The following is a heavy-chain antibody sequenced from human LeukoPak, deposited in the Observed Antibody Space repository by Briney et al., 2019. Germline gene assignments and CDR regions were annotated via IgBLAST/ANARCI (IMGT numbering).Heavy chain of an antibody. Sequence: GASVKVSCKASGGTFSSYAISWVRQAPGQGLEWMGWISAYNGNTNYAQKLQGRVAMTTDTSTSTAYMELRSLRSDDTAVYYCARDQPLRITMVRGVITPWFDPWGQGTLVTVSS. J-gene: IGHJ5*02. V-gene: IGHV1-18*01. CDR1: GGTFSSYA. D-gene: IGHD3-10*01. CDR2: ISAYNGNT. CDR3: ARDQPLRITMVRGVITPWFDP.